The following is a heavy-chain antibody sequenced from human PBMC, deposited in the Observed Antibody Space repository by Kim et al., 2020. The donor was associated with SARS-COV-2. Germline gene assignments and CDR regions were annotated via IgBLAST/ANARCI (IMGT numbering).Heavy chain of an antibody. V-gene: IGHV3-21*01. Sequence: SVKGRLTHAKDNTKNSLYLQMNSLRAEDTDVYYCAREEELYSSGKDAFDIWGQGTMVTVSS. D-gene: IGHD6-19*01. J-gene: IGHJ3*02. CDR3: AREEELYSSGKDAFDI.